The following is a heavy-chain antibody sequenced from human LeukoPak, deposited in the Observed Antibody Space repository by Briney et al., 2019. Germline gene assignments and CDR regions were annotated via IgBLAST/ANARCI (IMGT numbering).Heavy chain of an antibody. CDR3: ARDWTYYYYNYYMDG. Sequence: GGSLRLSCEASEFTFSNYWMSWVRQAPGKGLEWVANVKQDGSEKSYVDSVKGRFTISRDNAKNSLYLQRNSLRAEDTAVYYCARDWTYYYYNYYMDGWGKGTTVTVSS. D-gene: IGHD1-1*01. CDR1: EFTFSNYW. CDR2: VKQDGSEK. V-gene: IGHV3-7*01. J-gene: IGHJ6*03.